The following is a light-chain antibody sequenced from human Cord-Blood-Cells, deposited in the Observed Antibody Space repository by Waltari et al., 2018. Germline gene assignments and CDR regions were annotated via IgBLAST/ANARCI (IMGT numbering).Light chain of an antibody. J-gene: IGLJ1*01. CDR1: SSDVGGYNY. CDR3: SSYAGSNNPYV. CDR2: EVS. Sequence: QSALTQPPSASGSPAQSVTISCTGTSSDVGGYNYVSWYQQHPGNAPKLMIYEVSKRPSGVPDRFSGSKSGNTASLTVSGLQAEDEADYYCSSYAGSNNPYVFGTGTKVTVL. V-gene: IGLV2-8*01.